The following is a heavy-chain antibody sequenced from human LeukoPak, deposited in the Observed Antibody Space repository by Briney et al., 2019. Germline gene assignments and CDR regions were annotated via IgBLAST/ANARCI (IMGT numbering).Heavy chain of an antibody. Sequence: SGGSLRLSCAASGFTFSRYWMSWVRQAPRKGLEWVANIKQDGSETYYVDSMKGRFTTSRDNAKNSLYLQMNSLRAEDTAVYYCARDKGDYDTSGSLFIFGGQGTLVTVSS. CDR1: GFTFSRYW. CDR2: IKQDGSET. V-gene: IGHV3-7*03. J-gene: IGHJ4*02. D-gene: IGHD3-22*01. CDR3: ARDKGDYDTSGSLFIF.